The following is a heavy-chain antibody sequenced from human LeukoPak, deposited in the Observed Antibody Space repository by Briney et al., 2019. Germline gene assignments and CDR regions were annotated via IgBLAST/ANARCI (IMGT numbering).Heavy chain of an antibody. CDR3: ARARTVEPDY. Sequence: GRSLRHSCAASGFTFSSYGMHWVRQAPGEGLEWVAVIWYDGSNKYYADSVKGRFTISRDNSKNTLYLQMNSLRAEDTAVYYCARARTVEPDYWGQGTLVTVSS. J-gene: IGHJ4*02. CDR2: IWYDGSNK. D-gene: IGHD4-23*01. V-gene: IGHV3-33*01. CDR1: GFTFSSYG.